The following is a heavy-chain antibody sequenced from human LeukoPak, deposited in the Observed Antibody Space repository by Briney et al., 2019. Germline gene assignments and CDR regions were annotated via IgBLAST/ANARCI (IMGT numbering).Heavy chain of an antibody. CDR1: GFTFSSYA. Sequence: GGSLRLSCAASGFTFSSYAMSWVRQAPGKGLEWVSAISGSGGSTYYADSVKGRFTTSTDNSKNTLYLQMNSLRAEDTAVYYCAKDPEVSYSSSWYLLCFAYWGQGTLVTVSS. D-gene: IGHD6-13*01. CDR3: AKDPEVSYSSSWYLLCFAY. V-gene: IGHV3-23*01. J-gene: IGHJ4*02. CDR2: ISGSGGST.